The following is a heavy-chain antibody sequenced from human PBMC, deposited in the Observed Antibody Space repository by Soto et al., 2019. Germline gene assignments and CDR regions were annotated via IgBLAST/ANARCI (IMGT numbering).Heavy chain of an antibody. Sequence: QVQLVQSGAEVKKPGSSVKVSCKASGGTFSSYAISWVRQAPGQGLEWMGGIIPIFGTANYAQKFQGRVTITADESTSTSDMELSSLRSDDTAVYYFARDQVEMAIIGYYGMDVWGQCTTVTVS. CDR2: IIPIFGTA. J-gene: IGHJ6*02. D-gene: IGHD2-21*01. CDR1: GGTFSSYA. CDR3: ARDQVEMAIIGYYGMDV. V-gene: IGHV1-69*01.